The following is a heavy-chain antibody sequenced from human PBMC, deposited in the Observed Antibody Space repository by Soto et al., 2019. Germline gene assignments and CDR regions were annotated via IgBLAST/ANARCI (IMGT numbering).Heavy chain of an antibody. CDR3: ARAAKTYYYDSSGYYDTFDI. J-gene: IGHJ3*02. Sequence: QVQLQESGPGLVKPSQTLSLTCTVSGGSISSGDSYWSWIRQPPGRGLEWIGYIYCSGSTYYTPSLKSRVTMSGDTSKNQFSLKLSSVTAADTAVYYCARAAKTYYYDSSGYYDTFDIWGQGTMVTVSS. CDR2: IYCSGST. D-gene: IGHD3-22*01. V-gene: IGHV4-30-4*01. CDR1: GGSISSGDSY.